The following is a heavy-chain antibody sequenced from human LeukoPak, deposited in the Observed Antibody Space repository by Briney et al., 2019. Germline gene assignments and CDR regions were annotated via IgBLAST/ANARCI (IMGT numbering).Heavy chain of an antibody. CDR3: AKGPPPITMVRGVIPGGY. V-gene: IGHV3-23*01. CDR2: NSGSGGST. Sequence: TGGSLRLSCAASGFTFSSYAMSWVRQAPGKGLEWVSANSGSGGSTYYADSVKGRFTISRDNSKNTLYLQMNSLRAEDTAVYYCAKGPPPITMVRGVIPGGYWGQGTLVTVSS. D-gene: IGHD3-10*01. CDR1: GFTFSSYA. J-gene: IGHJ4*02.